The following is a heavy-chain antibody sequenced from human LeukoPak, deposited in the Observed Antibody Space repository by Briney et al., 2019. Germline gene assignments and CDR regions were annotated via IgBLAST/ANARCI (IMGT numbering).Heavy chain of an antibody. D-gene: IGHD3-22*01. CDR1: GGSISSYY. CDR3: ARFSPHYDSSGYGDY. CDR2: IYYSGST. V-gene: IGHV4-59*08. Sequence: SETLSLTCTVSGGSISSYYWSWIRQPPGKGLEWIGYIYYSGSTNYNPSLKSRVTISVDTSKNQFSLKLSSVTAADTAVYYCARFSPHYDSSGYGDYWGQGTLVTVSS. J-gene: IGHJ4*02.